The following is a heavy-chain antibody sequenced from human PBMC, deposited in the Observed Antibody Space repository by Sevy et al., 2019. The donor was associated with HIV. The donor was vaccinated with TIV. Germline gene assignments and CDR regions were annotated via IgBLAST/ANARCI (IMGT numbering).Heavy chain of an antibody. CDR3: VKATRITIFGVVTTTDAFDI. CDR1: GFTFSSYA. D-gene: IGHD3-3*01. J-gene: IGHJ3*02. Sequence: GGSLRLSCSASGFTFSSYAMHWVRQAPGKGLECVSAISSNGGSTYYADSVKGRFTISRDNSKNTLYLQMSSLRAEDTAVYYCVKATRITIFGVVTTTDAFDIWGQGTMVTVSS. V-gene: IGHV3-64D*06. CDR2: ISSNGGST.